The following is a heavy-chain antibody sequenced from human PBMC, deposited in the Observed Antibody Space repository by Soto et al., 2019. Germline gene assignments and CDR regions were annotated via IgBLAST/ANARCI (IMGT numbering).Heavy chain of an antibody. CDR2: IYWDDDK. V-gene: IGHV2-5*02. J-gene: IGHJ4*02. Sequence: QITLNESGPTPVNPRQTLTLTCTFSGFSLTTSGVGVGWIRQSPGKAPEWLALIYWDDDKRYSPSLKSRLTITKDTSKNQVVLTMADVDPADTATYYCAHRVLRTVFGLVTTTAIYFDFWGQGTPVAVSS. CDR3: AHRVLRTVFGLVTTTAIYFDF. D-gene: IGHD3-3*01. CDR1: GFSLTTSGVG.